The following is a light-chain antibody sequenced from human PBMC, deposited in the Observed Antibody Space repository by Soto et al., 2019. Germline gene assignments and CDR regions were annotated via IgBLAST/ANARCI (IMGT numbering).Light chain of an antibody. V-gene: IGLV2-11*01. CDR1: SSDVSGYNY. J-gene: IGLJ2*01. CDR2: DVS. Sequence: QSALTQPRSVSGSPGQSVAISCTGTSSDVSGYNYVSWYQQHPGKAPKLIIYDVSARPSGVPDRFSGSKSGNTASLTISGLQAEDEADYYCCAGTSVVFGGGTQLTVL. CDR3: CAGTSVV.